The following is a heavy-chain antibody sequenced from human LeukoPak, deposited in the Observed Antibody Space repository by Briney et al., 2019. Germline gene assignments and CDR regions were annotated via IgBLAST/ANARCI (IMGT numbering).Heavy chain of an antibody. Sequence: SETLSLTCAVYGGSFSGYYWSWIRQPPGKGLEWIGEINHSGSTNYNPSLKTRVNIPVDTSKNQFSPKLSSVTAADTAVYYCERGGRVRDISVGYEYWGQGTLVTVSS. CDR3: ERGGRVRDISVGYEY. D-gene: IGHD2-15*01. CDR1: GGSFSGYY. J-gene: IGHJ4*02. V-gene: IGHV4-34*01. CDR2: INHSGST.